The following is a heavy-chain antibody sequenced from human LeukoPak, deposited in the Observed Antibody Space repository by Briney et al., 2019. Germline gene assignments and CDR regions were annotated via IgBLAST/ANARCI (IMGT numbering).Heavy chain of an antibody. D-gene: IGHD2-15*01. V-gene: IGHV1-8*01. CDR1: GYTFTSYD. Sequence: ASVKVSCKASGYTFTSYDISWVRQATGQGLEWMGWMNPNSGNTGYAQKFQGRVTMTRNTSISTAYMELSSLRSEDTAVYYCARGYCSGGSCSAGLGYWGQGTLVTVSS. J-gene: IGHJ4*02. CDR2: MNPNSGNT. CDR3: ARGYCSGGSCSAGLGY.